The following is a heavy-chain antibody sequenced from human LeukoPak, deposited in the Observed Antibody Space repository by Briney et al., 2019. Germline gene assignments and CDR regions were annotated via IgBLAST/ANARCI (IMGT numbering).Heavy chain of an antibody. CDR2: ISSSGSTI. V-gene: IGHV3-11*04. CDR3: AREVYYYDSSGSSYYFDY. J-gene: IGHJ4*02. CDR1: GFTFSDYY. D-gene: IGHD3-22*01. Sequence: GGSLRLSCAASGFTFSDYYMSWIRQAPGKGLEWVSYISSSGSTIYYADSVKGQFTISRDNAKNSLYLQMNSLRAEDTAVYYCAREVYYYDSSGSSYYFDYWGQGTLVTVSS.